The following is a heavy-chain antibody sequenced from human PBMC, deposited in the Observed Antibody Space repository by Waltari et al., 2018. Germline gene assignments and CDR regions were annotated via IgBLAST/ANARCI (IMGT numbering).Heavy chain of an antibody. CDR3: ARGQIVVVENWFDP. Sequence: QVQLVQSGAEVKKPGASVTVSCKASGYTFTGYYMHWVRQVPGQGLEWMGWINPNSGGTTYAQKFQGRVTMTRDTSISTAYMELSRLRSDDTAVYYCARGQIVVVENWFDPWGQGTLVTVSS. CDR1: GYTFTGYY. CDR2: INPNSGGT. D-gene: IGHD3-22*01. J-gene: IGHJ5*02. V-gene: IGHV1-2*02.